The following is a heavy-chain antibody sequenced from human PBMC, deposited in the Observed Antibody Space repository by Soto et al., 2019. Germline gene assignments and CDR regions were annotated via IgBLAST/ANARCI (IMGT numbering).Heavy chain of an antibody. V-gene: IGHV1-3*01. J-gene: IGHJ3*02. CDR2: INAGNGNT. CDR3: ARDYYDSSGYSRPFDI. D-gene: IGHD3-22*01. CDR1: GYTFTSYG. Sequence: ASVKVSCKASGYTFTSYGSRWVRQAPGQRLEWMGWINAGNGNTNYSQKFQGRVTITRDTSASTAYMELSSLRSEDTAVYYCARDYYDSSGYSRPFDIWGQGTMVTVSS.